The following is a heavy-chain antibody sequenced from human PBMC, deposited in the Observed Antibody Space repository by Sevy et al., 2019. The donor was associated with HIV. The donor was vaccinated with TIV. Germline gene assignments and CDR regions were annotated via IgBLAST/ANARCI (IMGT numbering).Heavy chain of an antibody. J-gene: IGHJ4*02. CDR2: IRSKTYGETT. V-gene: IGHV3-49*03. CDR3: TREGHEVVVAASPDF. Sequence: GGSLRLSCIASGFSFGDYAMSWFRQAPGKGLEWVRFIRSKTYGETTEYAASVKGRFTVSRDDSRSIVSLQMNRLKTEDTAVYYCTREGHEVVVAASPDFWGQGTLVTVSS. D-gene: IGHD2-15*01. CDR1: GFSFGDYA.